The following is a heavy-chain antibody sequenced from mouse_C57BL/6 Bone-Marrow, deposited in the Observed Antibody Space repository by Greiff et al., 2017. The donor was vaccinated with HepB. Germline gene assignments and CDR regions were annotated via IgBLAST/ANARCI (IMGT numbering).Heavy chain of an antibody. CDR1: GYTFTSYG. D-gene: IGHD1-1*01. V-gene: IGHV1-81*01. CDR3: ARRDYYGSPPFAY. CDR2: IYPRSGNT. Sequence: QVQLQQSGAELARPGASVKLSCKASGYTFTSYGISWVKQRTGQGLEWIGEIYPRSGNTYYNEKFKGKATLTADKSSSTAYMELRSLTSEDSAVYFCARRDYYGSPPFAYWGQGTLVTVSA. J-gene: IGHJ3*01.